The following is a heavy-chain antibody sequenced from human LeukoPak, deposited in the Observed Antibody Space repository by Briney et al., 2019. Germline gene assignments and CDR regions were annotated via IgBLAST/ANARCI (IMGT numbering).Heavy chain of an antibody. CDR1: GGSISSGGYS. J-gene: IGHJ4*02. CDR2: IYHSASGST. Sequence: SETLSLTCAVSGGSISSGGYSWSWIRQPPGKGLEWIGYIYHSASGSTYYNPSLKSRVTISIDKSKNQFSLKLSSVTAADTAVYYCARDSLPRYCSGGSCYPNWGQGTLVTVSS. V-gene: IGHV4-30-2*01. D-gene: IGHD2-15*01. CDR3: ARDSLPRYCSGGSCYPN.